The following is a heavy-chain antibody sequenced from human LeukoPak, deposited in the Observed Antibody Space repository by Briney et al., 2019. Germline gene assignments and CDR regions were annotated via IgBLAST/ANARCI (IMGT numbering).Heavy chain of an antibody. V-gene: IGHV1-3*01. CDR1: GYTFTSYA. J-gene: IGHJ4*02. CDR2: INAGNGNT. CDR3: ARDLLERGYSGYDPDWYFDY. Sequence: ASVKVSCKASGYTFTSYAMHWVRQAPGQRLEWMGWINAGNGNTKYSQKFQGRVTITRDTSASTAYMELSSLRSEDTAVYYCARDLLERGYSGYDPDWYFDYWGQGTLVTVSS. D-gene: IGHD5-12*01.